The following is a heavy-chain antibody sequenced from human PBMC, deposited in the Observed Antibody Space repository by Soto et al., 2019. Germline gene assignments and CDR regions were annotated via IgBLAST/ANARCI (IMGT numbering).Heavy chain of an antibody. CDR3: ARARYYDSSGYYFGY. D-gene: IGHD3-22*01. Sequence: GGSLRLSCAASGFTFSSYAMHWVRQAPGKGLEWVTVISYDGSNKYYADSVKGRFTISRDNSKNTLYLQMNSLRAEDTAVYYCARARYYDSSGYYFGYWGQGTLVTVSS. J-gene: IGHJ4*02. V-gene: IGHV3-30-3*01. CDR2: ISYDGSNK. CDR1: GFTFSSYA.